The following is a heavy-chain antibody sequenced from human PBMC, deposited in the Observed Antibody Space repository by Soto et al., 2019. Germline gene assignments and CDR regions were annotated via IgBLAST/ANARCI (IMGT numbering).Heavy chain of an antibody. CDR1: GFTLSSYA. CDR3: AKTRGYPYYFDY. CDR2: ISGDGATT. J-gene: IGHJ4*02. V-gene: IGHV3-23*01. Sequence: PGGSLRLSCAVSGFTLSSYAMSWVRQAPGKGLEWVSAISGDGATTYYADSVKGRFTFSRDNSKNTLYLQMNSLRAEDTAVYYCAKTRGYPYYFDYWGQGTLVTVSS. D-gene: IGHD5-12*01.